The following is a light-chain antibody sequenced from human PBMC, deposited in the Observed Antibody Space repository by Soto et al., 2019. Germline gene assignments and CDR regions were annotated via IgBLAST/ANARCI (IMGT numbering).Light chain of an antibody. CDR3: QQYKSNRRT. V-gene: IGKV1-5*03. Sequence: DIQMTHSPSTLSASVGDRVTISCRASQSVSSWLAWYQQKPGKAPKLLISKASSLESGVPSRFSGSGSETDFILTISSLQPDDFATYYCQQYKSNRRTFGQGTKVDIK. CDR2: KAS. J-gene: IGKJ1*01. CDR1: QSVSSW.